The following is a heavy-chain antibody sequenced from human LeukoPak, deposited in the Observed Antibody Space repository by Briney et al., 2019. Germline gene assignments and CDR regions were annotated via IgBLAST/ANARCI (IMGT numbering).Heavy chain of an antibody. CDR2: ISSSSSYI. J-gene: IGHJ4*02. D-gene: IGHD1-26*01. V-gene: IGHV3-21*01. CDR1: GFTFSSYS. Sequence: GGSLRLSCAASGFTFSSYSMNWVRQAPGKGLEWVSSISSSSSYIYYADSVKGRFTISRDNAKNSLFLQMNSLRAEDTAIYYCARDLEGGSYHFDCWGQGTLVTVSS. CDR3: ARDLEGGSYHFDC.